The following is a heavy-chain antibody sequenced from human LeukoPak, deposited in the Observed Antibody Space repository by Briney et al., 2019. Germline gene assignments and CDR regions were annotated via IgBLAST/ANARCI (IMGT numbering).Heavy chain of an antibody. V-gene: IGHV7-4-1*02. CDR2: INTNTGNP. CDR1: GYTFTSYA. D-gene: IGHD1-26*01. CDR3: ARDRYRRNSETIVGATSY. Sequence: ASVTVSCTASGYTFTSYAMNWVRQAPGQGLEWMGWINTNTGNPTYAQGFAGRFVFSLDTSVSTAYLQISSLKAEDTAVYYCARDRYRRNSETIVGATSYWGQGTLVTVSS. J-gene: IGHJ4*02.